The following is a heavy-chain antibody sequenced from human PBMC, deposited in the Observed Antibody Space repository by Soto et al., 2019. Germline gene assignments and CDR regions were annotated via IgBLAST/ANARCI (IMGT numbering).Heavy chain of an antibody. CDR3: ARDDYKDGGNNWFDP. CDR2: MYTKERT. CDR1: GGSITNYY. J-gene: IGHJ5*02. Sequence: KPSDTLSLTCTGSGGSITNYYWSWIRQPAGKGLEWIGRMYTKERTNFNLSFKSRVTMSVDTSKNQFSLKLNAVTAADTAVYYCARDDYKDGGNNWFDPWGQGTLVTVSS. D-gene: IGHD3-16*01. V-gene: IGHV4-4*07.